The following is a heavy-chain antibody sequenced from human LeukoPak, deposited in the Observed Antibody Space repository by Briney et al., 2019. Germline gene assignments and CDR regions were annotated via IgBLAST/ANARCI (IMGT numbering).Heavy chain of an antibody. D-gene: IGHD4-17*01. Sequence: SETLSLTCTVSGGSISSSSYYWGWIRQPPGKGLEWIGSIYYSRSTYYNPSLKSRVTISVDTSENQFSLKLSSVTAADTAVYYCARVPTVTFFDYWGQGTLVTVSS. CDR3: ARVPTVTFFDY. CDR2: IYYSRST. J-gene: IGHJ4*02. V-gene: IGHV4-39*01. CDR1: GGSISSSSYY.